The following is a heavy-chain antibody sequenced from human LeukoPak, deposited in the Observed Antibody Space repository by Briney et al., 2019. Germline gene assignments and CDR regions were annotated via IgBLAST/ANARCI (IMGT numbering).Heavy chain of an antibody. V-gene: IGHV3-74*01. CDR2: INSDGSST. CDR3: ARAYSGNYYNWFDP. J-gene: IGHJ5*02. CDR1: GFTFSSTW. Sequence: QTGGSLRLSCAASGFTFSSTWMHWVRQAPGKGLVWVSRINSDGSSTIYADSVKGRFTISRGNAKNTLYLQMNILRAEDTAVYYCARAYSGNYYNWFDPWGQGTLVTVSS. D-gene: IGHD1-26*01.